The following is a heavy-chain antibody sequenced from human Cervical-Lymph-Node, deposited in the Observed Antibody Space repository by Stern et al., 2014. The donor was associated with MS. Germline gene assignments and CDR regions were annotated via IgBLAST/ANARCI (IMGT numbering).Heavy chain of an antibody. CDR3: ARRGLAHFDF. V-gene: IGHV3-23*04. CDR2: IGGKSFTT. J-gene: IGHJ4*02. CDR1: GFNFGSYV. D-gene: IGHD6-19*01. Sequence: EVQLVESGGGLVRPGGSLRLSCEASGFNFGSYVMTWVRPAPGKGLEWVCNIGGKSFTTYYQDSVKGRFTISRDNSKNTLYLLMTSLRVEDTAVYYCARRGLAHFDFWGLGTLVTVSS.